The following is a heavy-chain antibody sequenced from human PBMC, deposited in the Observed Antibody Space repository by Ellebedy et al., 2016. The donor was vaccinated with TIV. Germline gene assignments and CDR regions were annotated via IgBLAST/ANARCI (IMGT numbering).Heavy chain of an antibody. D-gene: IGHD6-19*01. CDR1: GGSFSGYY. CDR3: VGYTNGWLEY. CDR2: INHSGSTPSGSP. Sequence: SETLSLTXAVYGGSFSGYYWSWIRQPPGKGLEWIGEINHSGSTPSGSPNYNPSLKSRVSISMDTSKNQFSLKVSSVTAADTVVFYCVGYTNGWLEYWGQGNLVTVSS. J-gene: IGHJ4*02. V-gene: IGHV4-34*01.